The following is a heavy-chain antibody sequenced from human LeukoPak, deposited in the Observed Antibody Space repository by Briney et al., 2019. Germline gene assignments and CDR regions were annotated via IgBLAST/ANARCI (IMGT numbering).Heavy chain of an antibody. D-gene: IGHD3-9*01. J-gene: IGHJ4*02. Sequence: SETLSLTCTVSGGSISSYYWSWIRQPPGKGLEWIGYFYYSGSTNYNPSLKSRVTISLDTSKNQVSLRLSSVTAADTAVYYCARKDGDWWGQGTLVTVSS. CDR2: FYYSGST. CDR3: ARKDGDW. CDR1: GGSISSYY. V-gene: IGHV4-59*08.